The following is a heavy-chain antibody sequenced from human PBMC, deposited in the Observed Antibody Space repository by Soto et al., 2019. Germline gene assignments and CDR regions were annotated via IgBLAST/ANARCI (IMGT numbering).Heavy chain of an antibody. V-gene: IGHV3-30-3*01. CDR1: GFTFSSYA. Sequence: LRLSCAASGFTFSSYAMHWVRQAPGKGLEWVAVISYDGSNKYYADSVKGRFTISRDNSKNTLYLQMNSLRAEDTAVYYCARVQDSRYYDFWSGYYTQDYYYYGMDVWGQGTTVTVSS. CDR3: ARVQDSRYYDFWSGYYTQDYYYYGMDV. D-gene: IGHD3-3*01. CDR2: ISYDGSNK. J-gene: IGHJ6*02.